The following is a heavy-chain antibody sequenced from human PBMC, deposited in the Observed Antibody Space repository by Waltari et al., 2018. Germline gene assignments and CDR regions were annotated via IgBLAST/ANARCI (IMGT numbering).Heavy chain of an antibody. D-gene: IGHD3-10*01. CDR1: GFTFSSYA. CDR3: AKHGYYYGSGSYYKGWFDP. V-gene: IGHV3-23*04. Sequence: EVQLVESGGGLVQPGGSLRLSCAASGFTFSSYAMSLVRQAPGKGLEWVSAISGSGGSTYYADSVKGRFTISRDNSKNTLYLQMNSLRAEDTAVYYCAKHGYYYGSGSYYKGWFDPWGQGTLVTVSS. CDR2: ISGSGGST. J-gene: IGHJ5*02.